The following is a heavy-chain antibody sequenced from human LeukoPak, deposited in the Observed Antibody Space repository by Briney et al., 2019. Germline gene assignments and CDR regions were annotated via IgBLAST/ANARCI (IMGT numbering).Heavy chain of an antibody. CDR2: TSWDGITT. J-gene: IGHJ4*02. V-gene: IGHV3-43*02. D-gene: IGHD5/OR15-5a*01. CDR1: GFTFHNYA. Sequence: QSGGSLRLSCASTGFTFHNYAIHGARQAPGKGLEWVSLTSWDGITTYFADSAKGRFTISRDNSKSSLFLQMNSLRTEDTACYYCARDHVYGGAYYWGQGTLVTVSS. CDR3: ARDHVYGGAYY.